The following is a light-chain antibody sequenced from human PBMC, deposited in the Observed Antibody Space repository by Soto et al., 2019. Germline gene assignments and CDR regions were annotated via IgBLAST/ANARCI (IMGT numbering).Light chain of an antibody. Sequence: QSVLTQPPSLSAAPGQKVTISCSGTSSNVGKNYVSWYQQFPGTAPKLLIYDSNKRPSGIPDRFSGSKSGTSATLGITGLQTGDEADYYCGTWDSSLSVAIFGGGTQLTVL. CDR2: DSN. J-gene: IGLJ2*01. CDR1: SSNVGKNY. CDR3: GTWDSSLSVAI. V-gene: IGLV1-51*01.